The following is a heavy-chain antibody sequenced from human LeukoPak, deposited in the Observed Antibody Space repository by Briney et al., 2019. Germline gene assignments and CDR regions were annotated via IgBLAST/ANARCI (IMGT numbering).Heavy chain of an antibody. CDR1: GFTFSSYA. D-gene: IGHD4-17*01. V-gene: IGHV3-23*01. J-gene: IGHJ4*02. Sequence: GGSLRLSCAASGFTFSSYAMSWVRQDPGKVLEWVSRIGGSGGSTYYADSVKGRFTISRDNSKNTLYLRMNGLRAEDTAVYYCAKDMGYGDYEGNFDYWGQGTLVTVSS. CDR3: AKDMGYGDYEGNFDY. CDR2: IGGSGGST.